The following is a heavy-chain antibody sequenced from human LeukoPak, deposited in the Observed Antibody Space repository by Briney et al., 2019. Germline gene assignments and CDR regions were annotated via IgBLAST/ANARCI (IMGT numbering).Heavy chain of an antibody. V-gene: IGHV3-20*04. Sequence: GGSPRLSCAASGFTFGDYGMSWVRQAPGKGLEWVSSINWNGGNTAYVDSVKGRFTISRDTAKDSLYLQLNSLRAEDTALYYCARDRGWLQYIDYWGQGTLVTVSS. CDR3: ARDRGWLQYIDY. CDR1: GFTFGDYG. D-gene: IGHD5-24*01. CDR2: INWNGGNT. J-gene: IGHJ4*02.